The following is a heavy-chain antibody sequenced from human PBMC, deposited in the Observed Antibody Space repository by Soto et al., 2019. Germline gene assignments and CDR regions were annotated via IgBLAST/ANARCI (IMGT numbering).Heavy chain of an antibody. CDR2: ISYDGSNK. Sequence: PGGSLRLSCAASGFTFSSYGMHWVRQAPGKGLEWVAVISYDGSNKYYADSVKGRFTISRDNSKNTLYLQMNSLRAEDTAVYYCARGERYSGYDAHYYYYGMDVWGQGTTVTVSS. CDR3: ARGERYSGYDAHYYYYGMDV. V-gene: IGHV3-30*03. CDR1: GFTFSSYG. D-gene: IGHD5-12*01. J-gene: IGHJ6*02.